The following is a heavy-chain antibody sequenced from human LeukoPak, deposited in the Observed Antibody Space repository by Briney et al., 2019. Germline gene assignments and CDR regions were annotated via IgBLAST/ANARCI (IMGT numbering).Heavy chain of an antibody. CDR3: AKGLVVVKYPFDI. D-gene: IGHD3-22*01. Sequence: GGSLRLSCAASGFTFSSYAMSWVRQAPGKGLEWVSAISGSGGSTHYADSVKGRFTISRDNSKNTLYLQMNSLRAEDTAVYYCAKGLVVVKYPFDIWGQGTMVTVSS. CDR2: ISGSGGST. CDR1: GFTFSSYA. J-gene: IGHJ3*02. V-gene: IGHV3-23*01.